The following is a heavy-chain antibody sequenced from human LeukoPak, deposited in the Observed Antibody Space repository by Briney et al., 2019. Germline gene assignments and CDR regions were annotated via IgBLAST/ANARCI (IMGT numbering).Heavy chain of an antibody. J-gene: IGHJ6*04. V-gene: IGHV3-48*03. CDR1: GFTFSSYE. CDR3: ARPGDGMDV. CDR2: ISSSRSTI. Sequence: PGGSLRLSCAASGFTFSSYEMNWVRQAPGKGLEWVSYISSSRSTIYYADSVKGRFTISRDNAKNSLYLQMNSLRAEDTAVYYCARPGDGMDVWGKGTTVTVSS.